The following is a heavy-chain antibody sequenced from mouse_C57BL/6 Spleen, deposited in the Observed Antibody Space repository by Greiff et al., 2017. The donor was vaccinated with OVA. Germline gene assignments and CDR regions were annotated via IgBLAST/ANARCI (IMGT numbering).Heavy chain of an antibody. D-gene: IGHD1-1*01. CDR3: ARGDYYGTGVYFDY. V-gene: IGHV3-6*01. J-gene: IGHJ2*01. CDR2: ISYDGSN. Sequence: EVKVEESGPGLVKPSQSLSLTCSVTGYSITSGYYWNWIRQFPGNKLEWMGYISYDGSNNYNPSLKNRISITRDTSKNQFFLKLNSVTTEDTATYYCARGDYYGTGVYFDYWGQGTTLTVSS. CDR1: GYSITSGYY.